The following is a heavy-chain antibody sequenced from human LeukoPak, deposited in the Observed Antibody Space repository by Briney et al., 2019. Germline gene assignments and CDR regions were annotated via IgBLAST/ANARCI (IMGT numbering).Heavy chain of an antibody. V-gene: IGHV3-23*01. CDR2: ISGSGGST. Sequence: GGSLRLSCAASRFTFSSYAMSWVRQAPGKGLEWVSAISGSGGSTFYADSVKGRFTISRDNSKNTLYLQMNSLRAEDTAVYNCAVGDSGFDYWGQGTLVTVSS. J-gene: IGHJ4*02. D-gene: IGHD1-26*01. CDR3: AVGDSGFDY. CDR1: RFTFSSYA.